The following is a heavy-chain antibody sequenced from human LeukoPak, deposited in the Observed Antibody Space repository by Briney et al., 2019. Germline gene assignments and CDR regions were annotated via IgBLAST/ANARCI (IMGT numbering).Heavy chain of an antibody. V-gene: IGHV3-30*18. CDR2: ISYDGSNK. CDR3: AKDADYGDYHDAFDV. Sequence: GGSLRLSCAASGFTFSSYGMHWVRQAPGKGLEWVAVISYDGSNKYYADSVKGRFTISRDNSKNTLYLQMNSLRAEDTAVYYCAKDADYGDYHDAFDVWGQGTMVTVSS. J-gene: IGHJ3*01. CDR1: GFTFSSYG. D-gene: IGHD4-17*01.